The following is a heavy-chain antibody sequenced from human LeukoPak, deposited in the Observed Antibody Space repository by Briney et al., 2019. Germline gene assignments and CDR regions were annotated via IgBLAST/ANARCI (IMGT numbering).Heavy chain of an antibody. CDR1: GGSISSSSYY. V-gene: IGHV4-39*01. D-gene: IGHD3-3*01. CDR2: IYYSGST. J-gene: IGHJ5*02. Sequence: SETLSLTCTVSGGSISSSSYYWGWIRQPPGKGLEWIGSIYYSGSTYYNPSLKSRVTISVDTSKNQFSLKLSSVTAADTAVYYCARHEVDFWSGFPHGFDPWGQGTLVTVSS. CDR3: ARHEVDFWSGFPHGFDP.